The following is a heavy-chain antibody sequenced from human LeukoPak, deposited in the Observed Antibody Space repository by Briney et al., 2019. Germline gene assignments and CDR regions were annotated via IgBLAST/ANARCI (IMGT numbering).Heavy chain of an antibody. CDR1: GFTVSSNY. V-gene: IGHV3-66*02. D-gene: IGHD3-3*01. CDR2: IYSGGST. J-gene: IGHJ1*01. Sequence: GGSLRLSCAASGFTVSSNYMSWVRQAPGKGLEWVSVIYSGGSTYYADSVKGRFTISRDNSKNTLYLQMNSLRAEDTAVYYCAREYYDFWSGSFQHWGQGTPVTVSS. CDR3: AREYYDFWSGSFQH.